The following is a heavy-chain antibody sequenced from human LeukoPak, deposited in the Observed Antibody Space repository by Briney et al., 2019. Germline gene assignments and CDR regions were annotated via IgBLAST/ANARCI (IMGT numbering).Heavy chain of an antibody. CDR3: ARDPGSGWTEYYFDY. D-gene: IGHD6-19*01. CDR2: ISGSGGNT. CDR1: GFTFSSYV. J-gene: IGHJ4*02. Sequence: GGSLRLSCAASGFTFSSYVMSWVRQAPGKGLEWVSAISGSGGNTYYADSVKGRFTVSRDNSKNTLYLQMNSLRVEDTAVYYCARDPGSGWTEYYFDYWGQGTLVTVSS. V-gene: IGHV3-23*01.